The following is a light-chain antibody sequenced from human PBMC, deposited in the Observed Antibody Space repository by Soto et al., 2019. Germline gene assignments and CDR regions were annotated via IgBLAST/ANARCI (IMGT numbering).Light chain of an antibody. J-gene: IGLJ2*01. V-gene: IGLV8-61*01. CDR3: VLYMGSGILV. CDR1: SGSVSASYY. CDR2: TTN. Sequence: QAVVTQEPSFSVSPGGTVTLTCGLSSGSVSASYYPSWYQQTPGQAPRTLIYTTNTRSSGVPDRFSGSILGNKAALTSTGAQADDESDYYGVLYMGSGILVFGGGTKLTVL.